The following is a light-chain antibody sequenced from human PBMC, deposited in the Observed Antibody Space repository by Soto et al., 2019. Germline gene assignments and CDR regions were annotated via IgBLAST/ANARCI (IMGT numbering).Light chain of an antibody. CDR3: SSYAGSNKEV. V-gene: IGLV2-8*01. CDR1: SSDVGGYNY. Sequence: QSALTQPPSASGSPGQSVTISCTGTSSDVGGYNYVSWYQHHPGQAPKLMIYEVSKRPSGVPDRFSGSKSGATASLTVSGLQDEDEADYYCSSYAGSNKEVFGGGTKLTVL. J-gene: IGLJ2*01. CDR2: EVS.